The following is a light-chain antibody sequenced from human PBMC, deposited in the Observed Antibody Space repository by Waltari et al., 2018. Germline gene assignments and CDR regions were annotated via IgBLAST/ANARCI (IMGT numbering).Light chain of an antibody. J-gene: IGLJ2*01. V-gene: IGLV3-25*03. Sequence: SYELTQPPSVSVSPGQTARITCSGDALPKRYAPWYQHKPGQAPAMVIYKDSERPSGKPERLSGSSSGTTVTLTITGVQAEDEADYHCQSTDTSDSVVFGGGTKLTVL. CDR3: QSTDTSDSVV. CDR1: ALPKRY. CDR2: KDS.